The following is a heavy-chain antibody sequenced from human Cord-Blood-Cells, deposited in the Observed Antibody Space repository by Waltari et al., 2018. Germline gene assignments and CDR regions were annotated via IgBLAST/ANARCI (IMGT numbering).Heavy chain of an antibody. D-gene: IGHD2-2*01. V-gene: IGHV4-4*07. CDR3: ARDKGYCSSTSCYVWYFDL. J-gene: IGHJ2*01. CDR1: GGSISSYY. Sequence: QVQLQESGPGLVKPSETLSLTCTVSGGSISSYYWRWIRQPAGKGLEWIGRIYTSGSTHYNPSLRRRVTMSVDTSKNRFSLKLSSVTAADTAVYYCARDKGYCSSTSCYVWYFDLWGRGTLVTVSS. CDR2: IYTSGST.